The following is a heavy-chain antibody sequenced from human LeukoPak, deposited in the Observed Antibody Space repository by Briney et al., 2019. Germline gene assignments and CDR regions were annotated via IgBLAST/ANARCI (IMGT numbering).Heavy chain of an antibody. D-gene: IGHD6-19*01. CDR3: ARDQGRLARY. J-gene: IGHJ4*02. CDR1: GLTVSSNY. Sequence: GGSLRLSCAASGLTVSSNYMSWVRQAPGKGLEWVSVIYSGGSTYYADSVKGRFIISRDNSKNTLYLQMNSLRAEDTALYYCARDQGRLARYWGQGTLVTVSS. V-gene: IGHV3-66*01. CDR2: IYSGGST.